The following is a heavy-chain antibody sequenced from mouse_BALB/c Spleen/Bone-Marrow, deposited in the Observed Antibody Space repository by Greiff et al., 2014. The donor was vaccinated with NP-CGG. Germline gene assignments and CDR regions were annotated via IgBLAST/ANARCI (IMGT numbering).Heavy chain of an antibody. CDR3: AIYYYGSSGFAY. D-gene: IGHD1-1*01. CDR1: GFNIKDTY. Sequence: EVHLQQSGAELVKPGASVKLSCTASGFNIKDTYMHWVKQRPEQGLEWIGRIDPANGNTKCDPKFQGKATITADTSSNTAYLQLSSLTSEDTAVYYCAIYYYGSSGFAYWGQGTLVTVSA. CDR2: IDPANGNT. J-gene: IGHJ3*01. V-gene: IGHV14-3*02.